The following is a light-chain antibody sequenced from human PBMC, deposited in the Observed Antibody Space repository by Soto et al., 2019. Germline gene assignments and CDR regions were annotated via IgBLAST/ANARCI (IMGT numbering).Light chain of an antibody. CDR3: TSYTISTIPWV. V-gene: IGLV2-14*03. Sequence: QSVLTQPASVSGSPGQSITISCTGTSSDVGGYNYVSWYQQHPGRAPKLVIFDVSYRPSGVSNRFSGSKSGNTASLTISGLQAEDEADYYCTSYTISTIPWVFGGGTKLTVL. CDR1: SSDVGGYNY. J-gene: IGLJ3*02. CDR2: DVS.